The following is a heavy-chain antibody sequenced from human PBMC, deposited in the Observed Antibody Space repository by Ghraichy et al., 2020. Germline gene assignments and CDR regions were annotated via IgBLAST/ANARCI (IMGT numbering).Heavy chain of an antibody. CDR2: ISGSGGST. D-gene: IGHD2-15*01. V-gene: IGHV3-23*01. Sequence: GGSLRLSCAASGFTFSSYAMSWVRQAPGKGLEWVSAISGSGGSTYYADSVKGRFTISRDNSKNTLYLQMNSLRAEDTAVYYCAKDLMGVVATNWFDPWGQGTLVTVSS. J-gene: IGHJ5*02. CDR3: AKDLMGVVATNWFDP. CDR1: GFTFSSYA.